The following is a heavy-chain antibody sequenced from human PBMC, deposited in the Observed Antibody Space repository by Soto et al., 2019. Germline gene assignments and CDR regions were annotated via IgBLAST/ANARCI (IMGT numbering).Heavy chain of an antibody. CDR2: INPSGGRT. D-gene: IGHD1-20*01. CDR3: AREGINCLDP. Sequence: GAAVNVSCKASGYIFTGFHMHWVRQAPGQGLEWMGMINPSGGRTEYAQKFQGRVTMTSDTSTSTVYMELTTLRSEDTGVYYCAREGINCLDPWGQGTQVTVSS. J-gene: IGHJ5*02. CDR1: GYIFTGFH. V-gene: IGHV1-46*01.